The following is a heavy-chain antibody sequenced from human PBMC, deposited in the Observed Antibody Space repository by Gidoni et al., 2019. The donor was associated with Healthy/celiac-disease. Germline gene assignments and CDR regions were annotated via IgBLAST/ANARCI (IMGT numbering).Heavy chain of an antibody. V-gene: IGHV3-30-3*01. CDR3: ARDTGVNIVGAPGD. J-gene: IGHJ4*02. Sequence: QVQLVESGGGVVQPGRSVRLSCAASGFPFSSYAMHWVRQAPGKGLGWVAVISYDGSNKYYADSVKGRFTISRDNSKNTLYLQMNSLRAEDTAVYYCARDTGVNIVGAPGDWGQGTLVTVSS. CDR1: GFPFSSYA. D-gene: IGHD1-26*01. CDR2: ISYDGSNK.